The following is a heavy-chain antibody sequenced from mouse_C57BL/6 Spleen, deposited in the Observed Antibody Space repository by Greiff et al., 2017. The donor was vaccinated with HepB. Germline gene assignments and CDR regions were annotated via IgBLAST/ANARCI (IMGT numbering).Heavy chain of an antibody. V-gene: IGHV1-26*01. CDR1: GYTFTDYY. CDR3: ASGDYGGFAY. D-gene: IGHD2-4*01. J-gene: IGHJ3*01. CDR2: INPNNGGT. Sequence: EVQLQQSGPELVKPGASVKISCKASGYTFTDYYMNWVKQSHGKSLEWIGDINPNNGGTSYNQKFKGKATLTVDKSSGTAYMELRSLTSEDSAVYYCASGDYGGFAYWGQGTLVTVSA.